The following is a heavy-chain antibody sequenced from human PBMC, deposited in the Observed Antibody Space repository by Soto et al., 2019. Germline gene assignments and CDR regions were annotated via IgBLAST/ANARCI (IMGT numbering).Heavy chain of an antibody. CDR1: GFTFGDYA. D-gene: IGHD6-13*01. J-gene: IGHJ4*02. CDR3: TRSLEWAAAGPSFDY. Sequence: GGSLRLSCTASGFTFGDYAMSWFRQAPGKGLEWVGFIRSKVYGGTTEYAASVKGRFTISRDDSKSIAYLQMNSLKTEDTAVYYCTRSLEWAAAGPSFDYWGQGTLVTVSS. V-gene: IGHV3-49*03. CDR2: IRSKVYGGTT.